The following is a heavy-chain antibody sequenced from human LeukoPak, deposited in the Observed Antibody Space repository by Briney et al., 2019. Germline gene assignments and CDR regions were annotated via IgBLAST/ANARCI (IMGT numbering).Heavy chain of an antibody. CDR1: GGTFISYT. J-gene: IGHJ5*02. CDR3: ARQSITGTTESCWFDP. D-gene: IGHD1-7*01. V-gene: IGHV1-69*02. Sequence: SVKVSCKASGGTFISYTISWVRQAPGQGLEWMGRIIPILGIANCAQKFQGRVTITADKSTSTAYMELSSPRSEDTAVYYCARQSITGTTESCWFDPWGQGTLVTVSS. CDR2: IIPILGIA.